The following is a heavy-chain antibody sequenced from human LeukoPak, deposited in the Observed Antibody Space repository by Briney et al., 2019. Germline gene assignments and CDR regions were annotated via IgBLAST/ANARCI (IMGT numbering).Heavy chain of an antibody. J-gene: IGHJ4*02. D-gene: IGHD6-6*01. V-gene: IGHV3-15*01. Sequence: GGSLRLSCAASGFTFSNAWMSWVRQAPGKGLEWVGRIKSKTDGGTTDYAAPVKGRFTISRDDSKNTLYLQMNSLKTEDTAVYYCTTNSPGSSSSNVIPYYFDYWGQGTLVTVSS. CDR1: GFTFSNAW. CDR2: IKSKTDGGTT. CDR3: TTNSPGSSSSNVIPYYFDY.